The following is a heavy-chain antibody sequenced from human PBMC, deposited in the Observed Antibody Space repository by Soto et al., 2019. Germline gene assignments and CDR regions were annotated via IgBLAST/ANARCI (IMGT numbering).Heavy chain of an antibody. D-gene: IGHD3-22*01. Sequence: GGFLRLSCAASGFTFSNALMNWVRQAPGKGLEWVGRIKSKTDGGTTDYAAPVKGRFTISRDDSKNTLYLQMNSLKTEDTAVYYCTTEYTYYYDSSGYYPFDYWGQGTLVTVSS. J-gene: IGHJ4*02. V-gene: IGHV3-15*07. CDR2: IKSKTDGGTT. CDR1: GFTFSNAL. CDR3: TTEYTYYYDSSGYYPFDY.